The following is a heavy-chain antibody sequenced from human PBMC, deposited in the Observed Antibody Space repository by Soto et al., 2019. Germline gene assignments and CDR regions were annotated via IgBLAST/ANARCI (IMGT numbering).Heavy chain of an antibody. Sequence: PSETLSLTCTVSGDSLSSGRYYWTWLRQPPGKGLEWMGYIYHVGTSKYNPSLNSRATISLDTSKSQFSLRLRSVTAADTAVYFCARESIVGDTKFDPWGHGTLVTVSS. CDR1: GDSLSSGRYY. CDR2: IYHVGTS. V-gene: IGHV4-61*01. CDR3: ARESIVGDTKFDP. J-gene: IGHJ5*02. D-gene: IGHD1-26*01.